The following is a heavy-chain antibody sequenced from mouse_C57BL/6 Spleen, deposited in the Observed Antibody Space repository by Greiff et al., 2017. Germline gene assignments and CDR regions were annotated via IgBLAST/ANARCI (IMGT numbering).Heavy chain of an antibody. V-gene: IGHV1-55*01. Sequence: VQLQQPGAELVKPGASVKMSCKASGYTFTSYWITWVKQRPGQGLEWIGDIYPGSGSTNYNEKFKSKATLPVDTSSSTAYMQLSSLTSEDSAVYSCAKGIYYDYDAWFAYWGQGTLVTVSA. CDR2: IYPGSGST. D-gene: IGHD2-4*01. CDR1: GYTFTSYW. J-gene: IGHJ3*01. CDR3: AKGIYYDYDAWFAY.